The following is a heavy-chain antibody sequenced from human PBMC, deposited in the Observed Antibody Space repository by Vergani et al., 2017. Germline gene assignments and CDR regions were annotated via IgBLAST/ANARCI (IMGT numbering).Heavy chain of an antibody. CDR1: GFTFISYG. D-gene: IGHD5-24*01. V-gene: IGHV3-30*18. CDR3: AKHDNYSYYVDG. Sequence: QVQLVESGGGVVQPGRSLRLSCAASGFTFISYGMHWVRQAPGKGLEWVAVISYDGSNKYYADSVMGRFTNSRENSKNTLYLQMNSLRAEETAVYYGAKHDNYSYYVDGWEKRTAIIVS. J-gene: IGHJ6*03. CDR2: ISYDGSNK.